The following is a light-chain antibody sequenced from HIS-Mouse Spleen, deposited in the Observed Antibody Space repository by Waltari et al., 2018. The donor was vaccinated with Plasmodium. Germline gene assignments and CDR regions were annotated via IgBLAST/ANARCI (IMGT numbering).Light chain of an antibody. CDR3: MQALQTPRYT. Sequence: IVMTQSPLPLPVTPGEPASISCRSSQSPLHSNGYNYLDWYLQKPGQSPQLLIYLGANRASGVPDRFSGSGSGTDFTLKISRVEAEDVGVYYCMQALQTPRYTFGQGTKLEIK. CDR1: QSPLHSNGYNY. CDR2: LGA. J-gene: IGKJ2*01. V-gene: IGKV2-28*01.